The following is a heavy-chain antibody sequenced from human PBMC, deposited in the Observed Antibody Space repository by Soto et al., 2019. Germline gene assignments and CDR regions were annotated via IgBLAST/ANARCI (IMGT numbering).Heavy chain of an antibody. CDR1: GFTFSSYY. D-gene: IGHD1-26*01. J-gene: IGHJ4*02. CDR2: INEDGSEK. Sequence: EVQLVESGGGLVQPGGSLRLSCAASGFTFSSYYMSWVRQAQGKGLEWVANINEDGSEKYYVDSVKGRFSVSRDNAKSSLYLQMNSLRAEDTAVYYCAKWGGAGSDCWGRGTLVTVSS. V-gene: IGHV3-7*01. CDR3: AKWGGAGSDC.